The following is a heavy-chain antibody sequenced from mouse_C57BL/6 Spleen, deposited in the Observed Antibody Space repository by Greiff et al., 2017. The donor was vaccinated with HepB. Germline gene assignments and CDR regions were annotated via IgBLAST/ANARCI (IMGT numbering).Heavy chain of an antibody. Sequence: QVQLQQPGAELVKPGASVKMSCKASGYTFTSYWITWVKQRPGQGLEWIGDIYPGSGSTNYNEKFKSKATLTVDTSSSTAYMQLSSLTSEDSAVYDCARGNKDYGSSECWGQGTTLTVSS. J-gene: IGHJ2*01. D-gene: IGHD1-1*01. CDR2: IYPGSGST. CDR1: GYTFTSYW. CDR3: ARGNKDYGSSEC. V-gene: IGHV1-55*01.